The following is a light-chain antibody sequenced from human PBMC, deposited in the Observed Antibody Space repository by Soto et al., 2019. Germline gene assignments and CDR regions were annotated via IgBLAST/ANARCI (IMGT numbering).Light chain of an antibody. CDR2: GAS. V-gene: IGKV3-20*01. CDR3: QQYGSSPIT. J-gene: IGKJ5*01. Sequence: TQSPSTLSASVGDRVTLSCRASQSVSSTYLAWYQQKPGQAPGLLLYGASNRASGIPDRFAGSGSGTDFTLTISRLEPEDFAVYYCQQYGSSPITFGQGTRLEIK. CDR1: QSVSSTY.